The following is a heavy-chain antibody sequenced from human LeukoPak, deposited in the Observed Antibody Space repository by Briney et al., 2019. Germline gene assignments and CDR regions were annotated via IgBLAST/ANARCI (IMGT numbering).Heavy chain of an antibody. CDR3: ARVDTAMVPMDV. CDR2: IYHSGST. Sequence: SETLSLTCTVSGYSISSGYYWGWIRQPPGKGLEWIGSIYHSGSTYYNPSLKSRVTISVDTSKNQFSLKLSSVTAADTAVYYCARVDTAMVPMDVWGQGTTVTVSS. D-gene: IGHD5-18*01. V-gene: IGHV4-38-2*02. CDR1: GYSISSGYY. J-gene: IGHJ6*02.